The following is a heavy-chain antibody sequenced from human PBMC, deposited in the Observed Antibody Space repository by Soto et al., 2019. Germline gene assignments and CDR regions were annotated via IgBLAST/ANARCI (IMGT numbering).Heavy chain of an antibody. CDR2: IYYSGST. Sequence: SETLSLTCTVSGCSISSGGYYWSWIRQHPGKGLEWIGYIYYSGSTYYNPSLKSRVTISVDTSKNQFSLKLSSVTAADTAVYYCARVGQRWLQPFDYWGQGTLVTVSS. J-gene: IGHJ4*02. CDR1: GCSISSGGYY. CDR3: ARVGQRWLQPFDY. D-gene: IGHD5-12*01. V-gene: IGHV4-31*03.